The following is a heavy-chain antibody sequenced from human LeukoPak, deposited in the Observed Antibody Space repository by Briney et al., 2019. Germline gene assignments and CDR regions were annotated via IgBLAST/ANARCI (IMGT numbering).Heavy chain of an antibody. CDR2: ISYDGSNK. CDR3: AKVRSVGDYPTPADY. D-gene: IGHD4-17*01. Sequence: LSLTCTVSGGSISSYYWSWIRQPPGKGLEWVAVISYDGSNKYYADSVKGRFTISRDNSKNTLYLQMNSLRAEDTAVYYCAKVRSVGDYPTPADYWGQGTLVTVSS. J-gene: IGHJ4*02. CDR1: GGSISSYY. V-gene: IGHV3-30*18.